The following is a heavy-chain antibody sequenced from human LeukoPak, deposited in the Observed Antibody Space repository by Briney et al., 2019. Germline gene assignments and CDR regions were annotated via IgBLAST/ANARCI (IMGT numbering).Heavy chain of an antibody. J-gene: IGHJ4*02. CDR2: ISGSGGST. V-gene: IGHV3-23*01. Sequence: GGSLRLSCAASGFTFSSSGMHWVRQAPGKGLEWVSAISGSGGSTYYADSVKGRFTISRDNSKNTLYLQMNSLRAEDTAVYYCAKDGLAAAGSSSCFDYWGQGTLVTVSS. CDR3: AKDGLAAAGSSSCFDY. D-gene: IGHD6-13*01. CDR1: GFTFSSSG.